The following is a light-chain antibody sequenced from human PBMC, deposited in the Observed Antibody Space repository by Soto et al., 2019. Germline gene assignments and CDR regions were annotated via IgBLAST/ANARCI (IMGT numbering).Light chain of an antibody. CDR2: GAS. CDR3: QQYNTWSPLT. V-gene: IGKV3-15*01. Sequence: IVMTQSPATLSVSPGERATLSCRASQSVSNNLAWYQQKPGQAPRLLIYGASTRATGIPARFSGSGSGTEFTLTISSLQSEDFAVNACQQYNTWSPLTFGGGTKVE. J-gene: IGKJ4*01. CDR1: QSVSNN.